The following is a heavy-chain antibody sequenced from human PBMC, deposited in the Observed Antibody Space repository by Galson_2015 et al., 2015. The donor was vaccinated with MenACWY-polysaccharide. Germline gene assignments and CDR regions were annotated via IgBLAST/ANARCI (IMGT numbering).Heavy chain of an antibody. CDR1: GFSFSDYY. D-gene: IGHD6-19*01. Sequence: SMRLSCAASGFSFSDYYINWIRQAPGKGLEWVSHISGSGTIISYAHFVKVRFTISRDNAKNSMYLQMNSLRVEDTAVYYCARAKWLERWGQGALVSVSS. CDR3: ARAKWLER. CDR2: ISGSGTII. V-gene: IGHV3-11*01. J-gene: IGHJ4*02.